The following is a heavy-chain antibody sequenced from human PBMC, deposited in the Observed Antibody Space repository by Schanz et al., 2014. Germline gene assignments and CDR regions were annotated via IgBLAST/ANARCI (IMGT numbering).Heavy chain of an antibody. V-gene: IGHV3-7*03. CDR1: GFTVNNYA. CDR2: IGDDGADK. Sequence: EVQLVESGGGLVQPGGSLRLSCTVSGFTVNNYAMNWVRQAPGRGLEWVANIGDDGADKYYLDSVRGRFTISRDNAKNSLYLQMNSLRVDDTAVYYCASSRTRYCSSTSCVPGAFDFWGQGTLVTVSS. J-gene: IGHJ3*01. D-gene: IGHD2-2*01. CDR3: ASSRTRYCSSTSCVPGAFDF.